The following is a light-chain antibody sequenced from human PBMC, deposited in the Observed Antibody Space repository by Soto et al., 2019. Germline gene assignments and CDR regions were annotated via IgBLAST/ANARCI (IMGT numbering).Light chain of an antibody. CDR1: NIGSKG. CDR3: QVWDSSSDHVV. Sequence: SYELTQPPSVSVAPGKTARITCGGNNIGSKGVHWYQQKPGQAPVLVIYYDSDRPSGIPERFSGSNSGNTATLTISRVEAGYEADYYCQVWDSSSDHVVFGGGTKLTVL. CDR2: YDS. V-gene: IGLV3-21*04. J-gene: IGLJ2*01.